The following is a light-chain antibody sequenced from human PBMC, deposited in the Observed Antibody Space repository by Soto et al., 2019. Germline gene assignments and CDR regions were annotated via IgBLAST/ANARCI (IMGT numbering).Light chain of an antibody. V-gene: IGKV3-20*01. CDR2: DAS. Sequence: EIVLTQSPGSLSLSPGEGATLSCRASQSVSSSLAWYQQKPGPAPSLLIYDASSRATGIPDRFRGIGSGTDSTLTLRRLQPEDFAVYDCQQYGSPRTFGQGTKLDIK. J-gene: IGKJ1*01. CDR3: QQYGSPRT. CDR1: QSVSSS.